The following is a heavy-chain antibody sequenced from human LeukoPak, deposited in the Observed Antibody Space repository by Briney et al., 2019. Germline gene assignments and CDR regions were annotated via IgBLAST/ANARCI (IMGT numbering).Heavy chain of an antibody. D-gene: IGHD4-11*01. CDR1: GYMFTNYD. Sequence: ASVRVSCKASGYMFTNYDINLVRQATGQGLELMGWMNLQSGDTGYSQKFRGRVTITRTTSITTAYMDLSRLRSEDTAVYYCARGRNYSNFGSAYYYYLDVWGKGTTVTVSS. CDR3: ARGRNYSNFGSAYYYYLDV. V-gene: IGHV1-8*03. J-gene: IGHJ6*03. CDR2: MNLQSGDT.